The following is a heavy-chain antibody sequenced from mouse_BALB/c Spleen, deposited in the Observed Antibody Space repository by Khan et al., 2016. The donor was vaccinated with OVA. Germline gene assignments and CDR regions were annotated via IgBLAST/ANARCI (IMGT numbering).Heavy chain of an antibody. CDR3: ARDRIDY. V-gene: IGHV1-7*01. CDR2: INPSSGYT. CDR1: GYTFSTYW. Sequence: QVQLKQSGAELAKPGASVKMSCKASGYTFSTYWIHWVKQRPGQGLEWIGYINPSSGYTYYNQRFNDKATLTADKSSSTAYMQLSSLTSEDSAVYYCARDRIDYGGQGTTLTVSS. J-gene: IGHJ2*01.